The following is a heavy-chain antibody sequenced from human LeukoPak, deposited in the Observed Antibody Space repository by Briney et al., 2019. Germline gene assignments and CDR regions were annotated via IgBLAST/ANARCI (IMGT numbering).Heavy chain of an antibody. CDR3: ARGTPTTRDFDY. V-gene: IGHV3-21*01. Sequence: GGSLRLSCVASGLTFSSYNMNWVRQAPGKGLEWVSFISSSSNYIYYADSVKGRFTISRDNAKNSLLLQMNRLRAEDTAVYYCARGTPTTRDFDYWGQGTLVTVSS. CDR1: GLTFSSYN. J-gene: IGHJ4*02. CDR2: ISSSSNYI. D-gene: IGHD4-11*01.